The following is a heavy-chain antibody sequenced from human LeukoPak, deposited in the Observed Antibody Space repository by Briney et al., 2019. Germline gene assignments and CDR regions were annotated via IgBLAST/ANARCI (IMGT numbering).Heavy chain of an antibody. CDR2: IYYSGST. J-gene: IGHJ4*02. D-gene: IGHD3-22*01. V-gene: IGHV4-59*11. CDR1: GGSIRSHY. CDR3: ARDRGDYDSSGYYGYFYY. Sequence: WETQTLLCTVSGGSIRSHYWSWIRQPPGKGLEWIGYIYYSGSTNYNPSLKSRVTISVDTSKNQFSLKLSSVTAADTAVYYCARDRGDYDSSGYYGYFYYWGQGALVTVSS.